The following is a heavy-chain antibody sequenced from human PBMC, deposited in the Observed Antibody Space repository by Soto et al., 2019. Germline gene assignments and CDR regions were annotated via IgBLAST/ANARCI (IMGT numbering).Heavy chain of an antibody. D-gene: IGHD1-20*01. Sequence: QGQLQESGPELVKPSQTLSLTCTVSGGSISSGGSYSGWIRQHPGKGLEWIGYIDNSGTSYYNPSLKSRLTISVDTSNNQFSLHLSSVTAADTAVYYCARVGISGTIDAFDIWGQGTMVTVSS. CDR1: GGSISSGGSY. CDR2: IDNSGTS. CDR3: ARVGISGTIDAFDI. J-gene: IGHJ3*02. V-gene: IGHV4-31*03.